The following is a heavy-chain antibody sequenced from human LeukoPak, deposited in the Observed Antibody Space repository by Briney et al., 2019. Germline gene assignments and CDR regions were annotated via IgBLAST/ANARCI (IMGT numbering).Heavy chain of an antibody. CDR2: FYGGGST. D-gene: IGHD6-19*01. CDR3: ARGVRIAVAGYIDY. V-gene: IGHV3-66*01. CDR1: RFTVRSNY. J-gene: IGHJ4*02. Sequence: TGGSLRLSCAASRFTVRSNYMSWVRQAPGKGLEWVSGFYGGGSTDYADSVKGRFTISRDNSKNTLYLQMNSLRAEDTAVYYCARGVRIAVAGYIDYWGQGTLVTVSS.